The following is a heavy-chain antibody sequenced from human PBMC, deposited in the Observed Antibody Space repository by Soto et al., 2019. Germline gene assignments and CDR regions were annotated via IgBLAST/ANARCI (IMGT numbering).Heavy chain of an antibody. Sequence: SETLSLTCTVYNGSIRRFYWRWIRQPPGKGLEWIGYIYYSGSTNYNPSLKSRVTISVDTSTKQFSLNLRSVTAADTAVYCCAKVPVTGWFHPWVQGTPASVS. CDR3: AKVPVTGWFHP. CDR1: NGSIRRFY. J-gene: IGHJ5*02. CDR2: IYYSGST. V-gene: IGHV4-59*01.